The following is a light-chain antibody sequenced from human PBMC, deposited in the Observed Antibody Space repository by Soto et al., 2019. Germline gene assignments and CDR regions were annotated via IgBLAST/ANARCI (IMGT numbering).Light chain of an antibody. V-gene: IGKV3-15*01. CDR1: QSVDIN. CDR2: GAS. J-gene: IGKJ5*01. Sequence: EIVLTQSPATLSVSPGERVTLSCRASQSVDINLAWYQQKPGQAPRLLIYGASTRATDMPGRFRGSGAGAEFTLTISSLQSEDSAVYYCQQYGSSPITFGQGTRLEIK. CDR3: QQYGSSPIT.